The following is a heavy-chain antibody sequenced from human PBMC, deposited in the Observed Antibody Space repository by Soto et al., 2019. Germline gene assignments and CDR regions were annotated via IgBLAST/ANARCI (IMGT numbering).Heavy chain of an antibody. V-gene: IGHV5-51*01. Sequence: GESLKISCKGSGYSFATYWIGWVRQMPGKGLEWMGIIYPDDSQTRYSPSFQGQVSISADKSTDTAYLEWSSLKASDTAMYYCVRPKYSTTWVGFDIGGQGTMVTVSS. CDR1: GYSFATYW. CDR2: IYPDDSQT. D-gene: IGHD6-13*01. CDR3: VRPKYSTTWVGFDI. J-gene: IGHJ3*02.